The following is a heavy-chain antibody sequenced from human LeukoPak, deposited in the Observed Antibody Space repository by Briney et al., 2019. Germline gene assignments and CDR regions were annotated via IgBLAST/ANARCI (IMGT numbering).Heavy chain of an antibody. CDR3: TRRPKEPGFWSGYVDS. J-gene: IGHJ4*02. V-gene: IGHV4-39*01. Sequence: SETLSLTCSVSGAIIKREGFNWDWIRQPPGKGLEYIGIIFYNGNTYYNPSLESRVTISVDTSKNQFSLKLRSVTAADTAVYYCTRRPKEPGFWSGYVDSWGQGTLVTVSS. CDR2: IFYNGNT. CDR1: GAIIKREGFN. D-gene: IGHD3-3*01.